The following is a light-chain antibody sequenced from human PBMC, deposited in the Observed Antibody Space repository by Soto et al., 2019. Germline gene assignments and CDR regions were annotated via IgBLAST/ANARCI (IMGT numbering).Light chain of an antibody. J-gene: IGLJ1*01. CDR2: DVT. Sequence: QSVLTQPASVSGSPGQPITISCTGTSIDVGGYNYVSWYQQHPGKAPKLMIYDVTNRPSGVSNRFSGSKSGNTASLTISGLQAEDEADYYCSSYASGTTPHVFGTGTKLTVL. V-gene: IGLV2-14*03. CDR1: SIDVGGYNY. CDR3: SSYASGTTPHV.